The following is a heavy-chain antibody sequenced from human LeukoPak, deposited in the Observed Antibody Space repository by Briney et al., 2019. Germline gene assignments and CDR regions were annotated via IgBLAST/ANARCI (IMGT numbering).Heavy chain of an antibody. CDR3: AKREGDIVVVPAGTFDY. CDR2: ISGSGGGT. CDR1: GFTFSSYA. Sequence: GGSLRLSCAASGFTFSSYAMSWVRQARGKGLEWVSAISGSGGGTYYADSVKGRFPISRDNSKNTLYLQMNSLRAEDTAVYYCAKREGDIVVVPAGTFDYWGQGTLVTVSS. V-gene: IGHV3-23*01. J-gene: IGHJ4*02. D-gene: IGHD2-2*01.